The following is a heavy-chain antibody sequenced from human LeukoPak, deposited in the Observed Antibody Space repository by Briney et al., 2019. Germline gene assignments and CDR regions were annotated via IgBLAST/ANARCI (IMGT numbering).Heavy chain of an antibody. CDR3: SKGHYDVLTGYLFDY. CDR2: NSWDATTT. J-gene: IGHJ4*02. D-gene: IGHD3-9*01. Sequence: PGGSQRLSCVASGFTFDDYTMHWIRQAPGKGLEWVSLNSWDATTTYYADSVKGRFTISRDNSKNSLYLQMDSLRTEDTAFYYCSKGHYDVLTGYLFDYWGKGNLVPVSP. CDR1: GFTFDDYT. V-gene: IGHV3-43*01.